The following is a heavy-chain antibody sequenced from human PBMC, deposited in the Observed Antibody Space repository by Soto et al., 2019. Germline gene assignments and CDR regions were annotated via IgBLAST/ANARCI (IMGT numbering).Heavy chain of an antibody. D-gene: IGHD3-3*01. Sequence: SVKVSCKASGVTFSSYAISWVRPAPGQGLEWMGGLIPIFGTANYAQKFQGRVTITADEYXSTAYMELSSLRSEATAVYYCAIPQVPGSYDFWSGLLAGYNWFDPWGQGTLVTVSS. J-gene: IGHJ5*02. CDR1: GVTFSSYA. V-gene: IGHV1-69*13. CDR2: LIPIFGTA. CDR3: AIPQVPGSYDFWSGLLAGYNWFDP.